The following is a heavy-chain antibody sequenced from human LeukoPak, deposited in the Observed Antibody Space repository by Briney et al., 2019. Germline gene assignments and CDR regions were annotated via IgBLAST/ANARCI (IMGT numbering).Heavy chain of an antibody. CDR1: GYTFTGYY. V-gene: IGHV1-2*02. J-gene: IGHJ6*03. Sequence: ASVKVSCKASGYTFTGYYVHWVRQAPGQGLEWMGWINPNSGGTNYAQKFQGRVTMTRDTSISTAYMELSRLRSDDTAVYYCARGLWIGELFRFWANYYYYYYMDVWGKGTTVTISS. D-gene: IGHD3-10*01. CDR2: INPNSGGT. CDR3: ARGLWIGELFRFWANYYYYYYMDV.